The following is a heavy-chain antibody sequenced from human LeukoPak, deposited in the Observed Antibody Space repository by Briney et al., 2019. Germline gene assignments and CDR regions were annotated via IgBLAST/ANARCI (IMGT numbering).Heavy chain of an antibody. CDR3: ARGYLEPSRSYYYYYMDV. CDR1: GGSISSSSYY. D-gene: IGHD1-1*01. Sequence: SETLSLTCTVSGGSISSSSYYWGWIRQPPGKGLEWIGSIYYSGSTYYNPSLKSRVTISVDTSKNQFSLKLSSVTAADTAVYYCARGYLEPSRSYYYYYMDVWGKGTTVTVSS. J-gene: IGHJ6*03. CDR2: IYYSGST. V-gene: IGHV4-39*07.